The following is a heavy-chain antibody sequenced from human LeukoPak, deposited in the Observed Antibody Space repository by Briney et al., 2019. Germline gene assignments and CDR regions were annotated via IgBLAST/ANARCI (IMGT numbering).Heavy chain of an antibody. Sequence: PSETLSLTCAVYGGSFSGYYWSWIRQPPGKGLEWIGEINHSGSTNYNPSLKSRVTISVDTSKNQFSLKLSSVTAADTAVYYCATVAIYGDYSTNYWGQGTLVTVSS. CDR3: ATVAIYGDYSTNY. D-gene: IGHD4-17*01. CDR2: INHSGST. J-gene: IGHJ4*02. V-gene: IGHV4-34*01. CDR1: GGSFSGYY.